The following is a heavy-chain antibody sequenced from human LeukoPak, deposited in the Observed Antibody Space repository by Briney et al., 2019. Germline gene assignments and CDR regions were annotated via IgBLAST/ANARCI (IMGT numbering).Heavy chain of an antibody. D-gene: IGHD6-13*01. CDR2: INHSGST. V-gene: IGHV4-34*01. CDR3: ARMYSSTWYNAFDL. CDR1: GGSFSGYY. Sequence: SETLSLTCAVYGGSFSGYYWSWIRQPPGKGLEWIGEINHSGSTNYNPSLKSRVTISVDTSKNQFSLKLTSVTAVDTAMYYCARMYSSTWYNAFDLWGQGTMVTVSS. J-gene: IGHJ3*01.